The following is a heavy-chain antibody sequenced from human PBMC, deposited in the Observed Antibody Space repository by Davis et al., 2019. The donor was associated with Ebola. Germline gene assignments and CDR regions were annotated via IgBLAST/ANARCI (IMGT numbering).Heavy chain of an antibody. J-gene: IGHJ6*02. Sequence: GESLKISCAASGFTFSGSAMHWVRQASGKGLEWVGRIRSNANSYATAYAASVKGRFTISRDDSKNTAYLQMNSLRDEDTAVYYCARDMTWVWLLSPYGMDVWGQGTTVTVSS. V-gene: IGHV3-73*01. CDR2: IRSNANSYAT. CDR1: GFTFSGSA. CDR3: ARDMTWVWLLSPYGMDV. D-gene: IGHD3-22*01.